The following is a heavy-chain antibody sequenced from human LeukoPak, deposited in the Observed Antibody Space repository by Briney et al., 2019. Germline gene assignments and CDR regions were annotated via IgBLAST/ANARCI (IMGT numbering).Heavy chain of an antibody. CDR2: INQDGSEK. V-gene: IGHV3-7*01. J-gene: IGHJ4*02. CDR3: ASSITVAGRGDSFDY. D-gene: IGHD6-19*01. Sequence: GGSLRLSCVASGFTFSRHWMSWVRQAPGKGLEWVANINQDGSEKYYVDSVKGRFTISRDNAKNPLYLQMNSLRAEDTAVYYCASSITVAGRGDSFDYWGQGTLVTVSS. CDR1: GFTFSRHW.